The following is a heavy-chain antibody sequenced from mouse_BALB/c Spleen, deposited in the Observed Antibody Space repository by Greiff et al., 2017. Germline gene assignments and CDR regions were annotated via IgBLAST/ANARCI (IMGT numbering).Heavy chain of an antibody. V-gene: IGHV1S81*02. J-gene: IGHJ2*01. CDR1: GYTFTSYW. D-gene: IGHD2-3*01. CDR3: ARWLLRRGNY. Sequence: QVQLKQPGAELVKPGASVKLSCKASGYTFTSYWMHWVKQRPGQGLEWIGEINPSNGRTNYNEKFKSKATLTVDKSSSTAYMQLSSLTSEDSAVYYCARWLLRRGNYWGQGTTLTVSS. CDR2: INPSNGRT.